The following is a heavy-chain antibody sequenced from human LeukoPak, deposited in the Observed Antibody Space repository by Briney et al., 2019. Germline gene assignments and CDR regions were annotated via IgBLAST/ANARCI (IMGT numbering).Heavy chain of an antibody. Sequence: GGSLRLSCAASGFTFSSYAMSWVRQAPGKGLEWVSAISGSGGSTYYADSVKGRFTISRDNSKNTLYLQMSSLGVEDTAVYYCAKGVGSSGYYYQNHFDYWGQGTLVTVSS. CDR3: AKGVGSSGYYYQNHFDY. CDR2: ISGSGGST. J-gene: IGHJ4*02. D-gene: IGHD3-22*01. CDR1: GFTFSSYA. V-gene: IGHV3-23*01.